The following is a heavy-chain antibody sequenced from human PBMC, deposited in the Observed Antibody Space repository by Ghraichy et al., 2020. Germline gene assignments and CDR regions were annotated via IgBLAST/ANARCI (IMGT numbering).Heavy chain of an antibody. CDR2: ISSSSSTI. Sequence: GESLNISCAASGFTFSDYYMSWIRQAPGKGLEWVSYISSSSSTIYYADSVKGRFTISRDNAKNSLYLQMNSLRAEDTAVYYCARGGYITGTTVGGWFDPWGQGTLVTVSS. J-gene: IGHJ5*02. D-gene: IGHD1-7*01. CDR1: GFTFSDYY. CDR3: ARGGYITGTTVGGWFDP. V-gene: IGHV3-11*01.